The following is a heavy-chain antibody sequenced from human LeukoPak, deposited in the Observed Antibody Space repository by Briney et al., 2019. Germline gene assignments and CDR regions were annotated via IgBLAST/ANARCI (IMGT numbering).Heavy chain of an antibody. D-gene: IGHD3-22*01. J-gene: IGHJ5*02. CDR1: GGTFSSYA. CDR3: ARDGAPYYYDSSGYESGWFDP. V-gene: IGHV1-69*06. Sequence: SVKVSCKASGGTFSSYAISWVRQAPGQGLEWMGGIIPIFGTANYAQKFQGRVTITADKSTSTAYMELSSLRSEDTAVYYCARDGAPYYYDSSGYESGWFDPWGQGTLVTVSS. CDR2: IIPIFGTA.